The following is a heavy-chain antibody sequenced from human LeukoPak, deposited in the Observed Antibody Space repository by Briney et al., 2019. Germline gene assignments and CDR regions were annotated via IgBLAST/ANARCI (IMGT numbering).Heavy chain of an antibody. CDR3: ARGGGRMTTVTYFDY. CDR2: IYYSGST. J-gene: IGHJ4*02. D-gene: IGHD4-17*01. Sequence: SETLSLTRTVSGGSISSYYWSWIRQPPGKGLEWIGYIYYSGSTNYNPSLKSRVTISVDTSKNQFSLKLSSVTAADTAVYYCARGGGRMTTVTYFDYWGQGTLVTVSS. V-gene: IGHV4-59*01. CDR1: GGSISSYY.